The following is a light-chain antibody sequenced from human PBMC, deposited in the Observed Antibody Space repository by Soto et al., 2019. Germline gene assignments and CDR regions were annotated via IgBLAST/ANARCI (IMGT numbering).Light chain of an antibody. CDR1: QSVSSN. CDR3: QQYNNWWT. V-gene: IGKV3-15*01. J-gene: IGKJ1*01. Sequence: EKVMRQSPATMSVSPGERATLSCRASQSVSSNLAWYQQKPGQAPRLLIYGASTRATGIPARFSGSGSGTEFTLTISSLQSEDFAVYYCQQYNNWWTFGQGTKVEIK. CDR2: GAS.